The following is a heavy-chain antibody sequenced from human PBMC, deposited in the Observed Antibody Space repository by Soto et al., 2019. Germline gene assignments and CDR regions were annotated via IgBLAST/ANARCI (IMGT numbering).Heavy chain of an antibody. D-gene: IGHD6-13*01. V-gene: IGHV4-31*03. Sequence: QVQLQESGPGLVKPSQTLSLTCTVSGGSISSGGYYWSWIRQHPGKGLEWIGYIYYSGSTYYNPSLQSRVTTSVATSKNQFSLKLSSVTAADTAVYYCARGSSWYGPSSYGMDVWGQGTTVTVSS. CDR2: IYYSGST. CDR1: GGSISSGGYY. CDR3: ARGSSWYGPSSYGMDV. J-gene: IGHJ6*02.